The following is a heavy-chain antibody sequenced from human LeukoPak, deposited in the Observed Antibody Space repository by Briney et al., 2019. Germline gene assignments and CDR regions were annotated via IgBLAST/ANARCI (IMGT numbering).Heavy chain of an antibody. CDR2: ISYDGSNK. CDR3: ARDSVAVAGPTLAL. J-gene: IGHJ4*02. CDR1: GFTFSSYA. Sequence: GRSLRLSCAASGFTFSSYAMHWVRQAQGKGLEWEAVISYDGSNKYYADSVKGRFTISRDNSKNTLYLQMNSLRAENTAVYYCARDSVAVAGPTLALRGQGTLVTVSS. D-gene: IGHD6-19*01. V-gene: IGHV3-30*04.